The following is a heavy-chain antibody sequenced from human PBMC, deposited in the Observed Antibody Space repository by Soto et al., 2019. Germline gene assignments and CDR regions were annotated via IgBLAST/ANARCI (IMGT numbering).Heavy chain of an antibody. V-gene: IGHV4-59*01. Sequence: PSETLSLTCTVSGGSISSYYWSWIRQPPGKGLEWIGYIYYSGSTNYNPSLKSRVTISVDTSKNQFSLKLSSVTAADTAVYYCAGEYSSSLFDYWGQGTLVTVS. D-gene: IGHD6-6*01. CDR1: GGSISSYY. CDR2: IYYSGST. CDR3: AGEYSSSLFDY. J-gene: IGHJ4*02.